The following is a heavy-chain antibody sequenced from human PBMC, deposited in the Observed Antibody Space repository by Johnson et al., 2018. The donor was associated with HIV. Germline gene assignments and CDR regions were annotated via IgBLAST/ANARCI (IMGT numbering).Heavy chain of an antibody. CDR1: GFTVSSNY. D-gene: IGHD2-21*01. CDR3: ASSQGSGEGAFDI. V-gene: IGHV3-53*01. CDR2: IYSGGST. Sequence: VQLVESGGGVVQPGRSLRLSCAASGFTVSSNYMSWVRQAPGKGLEWVSVIYSGGSTYYADSVKGRFTISRDNSKNSLYLQMKSLRAEDTAVYYCASSQGSGEGAFDIWGQGTMVTVSS. J-gene: IGHJ3*02.